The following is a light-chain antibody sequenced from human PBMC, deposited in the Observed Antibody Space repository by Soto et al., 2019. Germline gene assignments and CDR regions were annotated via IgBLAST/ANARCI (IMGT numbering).Light chain of an antibody. V-gene: IGLV2-14*03. CDR1: SSDVGGYNF. Sequence: QSVLTQPASVSGSPGQSITISCTGSSSDVGGYNFVSWYQHHPGKVPKFIIWDVNNRPSGVSNRFSGSKSGSTASLTISGLQAEDEADYYCCSYTKYSTYVFGTGTKLTVL. CDR2: DVN. J-gene: IGLJ1*01. CDR3: CSYTKYSTYV.